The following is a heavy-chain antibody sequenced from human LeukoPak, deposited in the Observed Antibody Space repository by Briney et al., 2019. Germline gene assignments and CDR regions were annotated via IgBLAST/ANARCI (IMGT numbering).Heavy chain of an antibody. Sequence: GESLKISCKGSGYSFTSYWIGWVRQVPGKGPEWMGIIYPGDSDTRYSPSFQGQVTISADKSISTAYLQWSSLKASDTAMYYCASTNLLGYCSSTSCDFDYWGQGTLVTVSS. D-gene: IGHD2-2*01. CDR3: ASTNLLGYCSSTSCDFDY. J-gene: IGHJ4*02. CDR2: IYPGDSDT. V-gene: IGHV5-51*01. CDR1: GYSFTSYW.